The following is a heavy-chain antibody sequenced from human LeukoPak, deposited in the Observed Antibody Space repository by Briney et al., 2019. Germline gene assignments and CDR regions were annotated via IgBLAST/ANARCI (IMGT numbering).Heavy chain of an antibody. CDR3: ARDGLLTGYYDILTGYSGTYGMDV. CDR2: IYYSGST. Sequence: PSETLSLTCTVSGGSISSGGYYWSWIRQHPGKGLEWIGYIYYSGSTNYNPSLKSRVTISVDTSKNQFSLKLSSVTAADTAVYYCARDGLLTGYYDILTGYSGTYGMDVWGQGTTVTVSS. V-gene: IGHV4-61*08. CDR1: GGSISSGGYY. D-gene: IGHD3-9*01. J-gene: IGHJ6*02.